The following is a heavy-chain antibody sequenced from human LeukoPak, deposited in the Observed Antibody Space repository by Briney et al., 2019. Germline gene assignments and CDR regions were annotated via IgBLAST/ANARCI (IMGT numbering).Heavy chain of an antibody. D-gene: IGHD1-26*01. CDR1: GGSISSSSYY. CDR2: IYYSGST. Sequence: SETLSLTCTVSGGSISSSSYYWGWIRQPPGKGLGWIGSIYYSGSTYYNPSLKSRVTISVDTSKNQFSLKLSSVTAADTAVYYCARTQASGSYSAFDIWGQGTMVTVSS. V-gene: IGHV4-39*01. CDR3: ARTQASGSYSAFDI. J-gene: IGHJ3*02.